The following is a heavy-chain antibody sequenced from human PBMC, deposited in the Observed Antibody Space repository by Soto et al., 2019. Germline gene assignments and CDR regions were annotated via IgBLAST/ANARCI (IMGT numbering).Heavy chain of an antibody. Sequence: QVQLVQSGAEVKKPGSSVKVSCKASGGTFSSYAISWVRQAPGQGLEWMGGIIPIFGTANYAQKFQGRVTITADESTSTGYMELSSLRSEDTAVYYCARGCSGGSCYSPGYYFDYWGEGTLVTVSS. CDR1: GGTFSSYA. J-gene: IGHJ4*02. V-gene: IGHV1-69*12. CDR2: IIPIFGTA. D-gene: IGHD2-15*01. CDR3: ARGCSGGSCYSPGYYFDY.